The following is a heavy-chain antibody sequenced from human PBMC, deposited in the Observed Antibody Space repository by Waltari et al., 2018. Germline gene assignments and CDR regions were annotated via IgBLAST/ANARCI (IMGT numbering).Heavy chain of an antibody. J-gene: IGHJ3*02. CDR1: GGSISSYY. CDR3: ARVSLWFGRLDAFDI. D-gene: IGHD3-10*01. CDR2: IYYSGRT. V-gene: IGHV4-59*01. Sequence: QVQLQESGPGLVKPSETLSLTCTVSGGSISSYYWSWIRQPPGKGLEWIGYIYYSGRTNYNPSLKSRVTISVDTSKNQVSLKLSSVTAADTAVYYRARVSLWFGRLDAFDIWGQGTMVTVSS.